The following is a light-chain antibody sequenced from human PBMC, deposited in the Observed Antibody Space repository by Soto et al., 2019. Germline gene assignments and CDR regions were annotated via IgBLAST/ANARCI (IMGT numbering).Light chain of an antibody. J-gene: IGKJ4*01. CDR3: LQHAGYPFT. V-gene: IGKV1-17*03. Sequence: DIQLTQSPSAMSASVGDRVTITCRASQGIGTLLTWFQQKPGRVPKRLIYGTSSLQNGVPTRFSGTGSGTEFTLTISSLQPEEFATYYCLQHAGYPFTFGGGTKVEIK. CDR2: GTS. CDR1: QGIGTL.